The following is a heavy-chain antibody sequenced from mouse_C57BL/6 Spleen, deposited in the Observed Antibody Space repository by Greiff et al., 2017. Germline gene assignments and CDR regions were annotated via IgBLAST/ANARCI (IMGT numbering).Heavy chain of an antibody. D-gene: IGHD1-1*01. J-gene: IGHJ2*01. CDR2: INPNNGGT. Sequence: VQLQQSGPELVKPGASVKMSCKASGYTFTDYNMHWVKQSHGQSLEWIGYINPNNGGTNYNQKFKGKATLTVNKSSSTAYMALRSLTSEDSAVYYSARAYGSRYYAGYWGQGTTLTVSS. CDR3: ARAYGSRYYAGY. CDR1: GYTFTDYN. V-gene: IGHV1-22*01.